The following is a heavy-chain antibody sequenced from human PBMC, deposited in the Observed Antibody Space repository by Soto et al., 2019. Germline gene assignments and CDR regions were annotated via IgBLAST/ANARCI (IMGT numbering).Heavy chain of an antibody. Sequence: QVQVVQSGAEVKKPGASVRVSCKASGYTFTTYYIHWVRQAPGQGLEWRGVINSSGGSINYALKFLARGAMTWYTSSSTVYMELSCLRCEGMAVYYCARERGRCWSYYMYFCGMDVGGQGATVNVTS. CDR1: GYTFTTYY. CDR2: INSSGGSI. CDR3: ARERGRCWSYYMYFCGMDV. J-gene: IGHJ6*02. V-gene: IGHV1-46*01. D-gene: IGHD1-26*01.